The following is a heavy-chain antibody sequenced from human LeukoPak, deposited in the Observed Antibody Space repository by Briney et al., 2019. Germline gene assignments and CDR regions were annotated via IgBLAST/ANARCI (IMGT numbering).Heavy chain of an antibody. CDR3: AKDFCSGGSCYFDY. D-gene: IGHD2-15*01. CDR2: ISGSGGST. J-gene: IGHJ4*02. V-gene: IGHV3-23*01. CDR1: GFTFSSYG. Sequence: GGSLRLSCAASGFTFSSYGMSWVRQAPGKGLEWASAISGSGGSTYYADSVKGRFTISRDNSKNTLYLQMNSLRAEDTAVYYCAKDFCSGGSCYFDYWGQGTPVTVSS.